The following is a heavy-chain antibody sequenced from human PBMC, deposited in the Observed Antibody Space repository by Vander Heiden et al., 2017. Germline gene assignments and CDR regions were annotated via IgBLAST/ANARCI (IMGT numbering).Heavy chain of an antibody. CDR2: FDPEDGET. Sequence: QVQLLQSGAEVKKPGASVKFSCKVSGYTLPESSMHWVRQAPGKGLEWMGGFDPEDGETIYAQKFQGRVTMTEDTSTDTAYMELSSLRSEDTAVYYCATDAGYSSSWTKLKNWFDPWGQGTLVTVSS. D-gene: IGHD6-13*01. V-gene: IGHV1-24*01. CDR3: ATDAGYSSSWTKLKNWFDP. J-gene: IGHJ5*02. CDR1: GYTLPESS.